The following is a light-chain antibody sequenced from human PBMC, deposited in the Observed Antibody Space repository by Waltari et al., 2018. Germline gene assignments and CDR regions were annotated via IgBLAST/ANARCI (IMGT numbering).Light chain of an antibody. CDR2: AAT. J-gene: IGKJ4*01. Sequence: ETTLTQPPAGRSATAGDKGNIAWKASQDIDDEMHWDQQKPGGAALFIIHAATTLVPAISPRFSCRGYRSDFTLTINNIESEDAAYYFCLQHDTFPPLAVGGGTTVQIK. V-gene: IGKV5-2*01. CDR3: LQHDTFPPLA. CDR1: QDIDDE.